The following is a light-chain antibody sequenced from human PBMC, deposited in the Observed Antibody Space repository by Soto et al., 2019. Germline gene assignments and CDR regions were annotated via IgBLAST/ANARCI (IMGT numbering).Light chain of an antibody. Sequence: EIVLMQSPGTLSLSPGERATLSCRASQSVSNNYVAWYQQNPGQAPRLLIAGASSTATGIPDRFSGSGCGTDFTLTISRLEPEDFAVYYCQQYGSSPPLTFGGGTKVEIK. J-gene: IGKJ4*01. CDR3: QQYGSSPPLT. CDR1: QSVSNNY. CDR2: GAS. V-gene: IGKV3-20*01.